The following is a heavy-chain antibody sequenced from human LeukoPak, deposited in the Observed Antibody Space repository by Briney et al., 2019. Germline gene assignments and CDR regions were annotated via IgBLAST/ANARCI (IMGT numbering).Heavy chain of an antibody. CDR3: AKGILASLSYNWFDP. D-gene: IGHD3-3*02. CDR1: GFTFDDYA. V-gene: IGHV3-9*03. CDR2: ISWNSGSI. Sequence: GRSLRLSCAASGFTFDDYAMHWVRQAPGKGLEWVSGISWNSGSIGYADSVKGRFTISRDNAKNSLYLQMNSLRSEDMALYYCAKGILASLSYNWFDPWGQGTLVTVSS. J-gene: IGHJ5*02.